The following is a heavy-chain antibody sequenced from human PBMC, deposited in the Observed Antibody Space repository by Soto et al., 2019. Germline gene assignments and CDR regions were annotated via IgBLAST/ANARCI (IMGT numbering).Heavy chain of an antibody. CDR2: INPNSGGT. V-gene: IGHV1-2*04. CDR1: GYTFTGYY. Sequence: ASVKVSCKASGYTFTGYYMHWVRQAPGQGLEWMGWINPNSGGTNYAQKFQGWVTMTRDTSISTAYMELSRLRSDDTAVYYCARVEMATILTSNYYGMDVWGQGTTVTVSS. D-gene: IGHD5-12*01. J-gene: IGHJ6*02. CDR3: ARVEMATILTSNYYGMDV.